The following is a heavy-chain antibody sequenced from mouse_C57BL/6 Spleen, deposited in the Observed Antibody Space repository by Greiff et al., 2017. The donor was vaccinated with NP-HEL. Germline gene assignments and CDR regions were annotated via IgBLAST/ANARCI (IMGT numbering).Heavy chain of an antibody. CDR3: ARQGQTAQAKDAMDY. J-gene: IGHJ4*01. Sequence: EVKLVESGGDLVKPGGSLKLSCAASGFTFSSYGMSWVRQTPDKRLEWVATISSGGSYTYYPDSVKGRFTISRDNAKNTLYLQMSSLKSEDTAMYYCARQGQTAQAKDAMDYWGQGTSVTVSS. D-gene: IGHD3-2*02. CDR1: GFTFSSYG. CDR2: ISSGGSYT. V-gene: IGHV5-6*02.